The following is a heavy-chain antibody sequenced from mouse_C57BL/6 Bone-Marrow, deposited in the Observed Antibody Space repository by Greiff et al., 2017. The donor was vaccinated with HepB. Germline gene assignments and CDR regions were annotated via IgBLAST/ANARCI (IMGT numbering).Heavy chain of an antibody. V-gene: IGHV3-6*01. J-gene: IGHJ4*01. Sequence: ESGPGLVKPSQSLSLTCSVTGYSITSGYYWNWIRQFPGNKLEWMGYISYDGSNNYNPSLKNRISITRDTSKNQFFLKLNSVTTEDTATYYSAREGKGAMDYWGQGTSVTVSS. D-gene: IGHD2-1*01. CDR2: ISYDGSN. CDR1: GYSITSGYY. CDR3: AREGKGAMDY.